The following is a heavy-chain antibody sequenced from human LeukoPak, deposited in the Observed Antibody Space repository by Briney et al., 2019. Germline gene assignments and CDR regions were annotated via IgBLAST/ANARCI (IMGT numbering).Heavy chain of an antibody. D-gene: IGHD7-27*01. CDR2: INGGNDKT. J-gene: IGHJ4*02. CDR3: ATGDRRNY. Sequence: GSVTVSCKASGYTFTSYAMHWMRQAPGQRPEWMGWINGGNDKTKYSQKFQGRLTINRDKSASTAYMELSSLSSEYTAVYYCATGDRRNYWGQGTLVTVSS. V-gene: IGHV1-3*01. CDR1: GYTFTSYA.